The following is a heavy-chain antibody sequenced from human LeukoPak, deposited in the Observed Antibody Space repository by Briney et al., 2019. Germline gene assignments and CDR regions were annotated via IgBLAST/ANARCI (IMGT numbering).Heavy chain of an antibody. CDR3: AKYDDGDYTPPCDY. D-gene: IGHD4-17*01. CDR1: GFTFRTYT. CDR2: ISGSGGGT. V-gene: IGHV3-23*01. J-gene: IGHJ4*02. Sequence: PGGSLRLSCAASGFTFRTYTMSWVRQAPGRGLEWVSAISGSGGGTFYADSVKGRFTISRDNSKNTLYLQMNSLRAEDTAIYYCAKYDDGDYTPPCDYWGQGTLVTVSS.